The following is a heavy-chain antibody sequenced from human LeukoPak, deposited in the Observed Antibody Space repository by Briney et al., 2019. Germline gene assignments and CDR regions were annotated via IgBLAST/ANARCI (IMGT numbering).Heavy chain of an antibody. V-gene: IGHV4-34*01. CDR3: VRQGANSGYYLFDN. D-gene: IGHD3-22*01. CDR1: GAYLSDYY. CDR2: VAHKGPT. J-gene: IGHJ4*02. Sequence: PSETLSLTCAVYGAYLSDYYWSWIRQPPGKGLQWIGEVAHKGPTVYSPTLNRKYNPSFKSRVTMSVDPSKNQFSLKLSSVTAADTATYYCVRQGANSGYYLFDNWGQGHLVIVSS.